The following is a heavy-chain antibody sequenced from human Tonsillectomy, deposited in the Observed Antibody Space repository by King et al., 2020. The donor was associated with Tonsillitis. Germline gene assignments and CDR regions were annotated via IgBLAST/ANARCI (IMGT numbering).Heavy chain of an antibody. J-gene: IGHJ4*02. CDR2: ISWNSGSM. CDR3: AKDMGQWLGGGLDY. Sequence: VQLVESGGGLVQPGRSLRLSCAASGFTFDDYAMHWVRQAPGKGLEWVSGISWNSGSMGYADSVKGRFTISRDNAKNSLYLQMNSLRAEDTALYYCAKDMGQWLGGGLDYWGQGSLVTVSS. D-gene: IGHD6-19*01. V-gene: IGHV3-9*01. CDR1: GFTFDDYA.